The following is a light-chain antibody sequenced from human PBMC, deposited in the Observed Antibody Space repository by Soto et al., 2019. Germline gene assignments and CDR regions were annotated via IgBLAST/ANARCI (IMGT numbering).Light chain of an antibody. Sequence: AIRMTQSPSSLSASPGDRVTITFRASQDISSYLAWYQQKPGKAPNLLIYVASTLQSGVPSRFSGSGSGTDFTLTISRLQSEDFATYYCQQYYEFPLTFGGGTKVDI. CDR2: VAS. J-gene: IGKJ4*01. V-gene: IGKV1-8*01. CDR3: QQYYEFPLT. CDR1: QDISSY.